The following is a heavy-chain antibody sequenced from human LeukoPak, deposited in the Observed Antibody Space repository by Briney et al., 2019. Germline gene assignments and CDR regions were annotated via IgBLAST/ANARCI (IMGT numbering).Heavy chain of an antibody. D-gene: IGHD6-13*01. J-gene: IGHJ6*03. Sequence: GGSLRLSCAASGFTFSSYWMSWVRQAPGKGLEWVANIKQDGSEKYYVDSVKGRFTISRDNAKNSLYLQMNSLRAEDTAVYYCARVRLSKRAAAGGNYYYYMDVWGKGTTVTVSS. CDR1: GFTFSSYW. CDR2: IKQDGSEK. CDR3: ARVRLSKRAAAGGNYYYYMDV. V-gene: IGHV3-7*01.